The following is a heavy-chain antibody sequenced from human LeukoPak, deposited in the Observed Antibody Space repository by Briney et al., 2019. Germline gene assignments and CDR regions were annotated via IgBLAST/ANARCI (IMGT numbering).Heavy chain of an antibody. CDR3: ARDCSGGSCYGAFDI. D-gene: IGHD2-15*01. Sequence: SQTLSLTCTVSGASIRSGDYYWSWIRQPPGKGLEWIGYIYDSGSTYYNPSLKSRITISVDTSENWFSLKLSSVTATDTAVYYCARDCSGGSCYGAFDIWGQGTMVTVSS. CDR2: IYDSGST. J-gene: IGHJ3*02. V-gene: IGHV4-30-4*01. CDR1: GASIRSGDYY.